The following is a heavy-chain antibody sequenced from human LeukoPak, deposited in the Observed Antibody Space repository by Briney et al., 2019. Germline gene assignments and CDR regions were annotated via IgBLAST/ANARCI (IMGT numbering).Heavy chain of an antibody. CDR1: GGSISSYY. CDR2: IYYSGST. D-gene: IGHD3-10*01. J-gene: IGHJ4*02. V-gene: IGHV4-39*02. CDR3: ARDGEKLIDYYGSGSYYTADY. Sequence: SETLSLTCTVSGGSISSYYWGWIRQPPGKGLEWIGSIYYSGSTYYNPSLKSRVTISVDTSKNQFSLKLTSVTAADTAVYYCARDGEKLIDYYGSGSYYTADYWGQGTLVTVSS.